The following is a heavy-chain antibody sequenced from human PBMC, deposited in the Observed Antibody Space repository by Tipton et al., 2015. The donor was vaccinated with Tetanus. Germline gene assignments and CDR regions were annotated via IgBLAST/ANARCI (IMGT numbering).Heavy chain of an antibody. Sequence: GLVKPSQTLSLTCAISGDSVSSNSAAWNWIRQSPSRGLEWLGRTYYRSKWYNDYAVSVKSRITISPDTSKNQFSLQLNSVTPEDTAVYYCARGIMVRGVSRFDPWGQGTLVTVSS. CDR1: GDSVSSNSAA. V-gene: IGHV6-1*01. CDR3: ARGIMVRGVSRFDP. J-gene: IGHJ5*02. CDR2: TYYRSKWYN. D-gene: IGHD3-10*01.